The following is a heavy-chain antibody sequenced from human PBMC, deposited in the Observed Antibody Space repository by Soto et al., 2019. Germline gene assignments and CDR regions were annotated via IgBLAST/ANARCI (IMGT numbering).Heavy chain of an antibody. Sequence: QVQLQESGPGLVKPSETLSLTCTVSGGSVSSGSYYWSWIRQPPGKGLEWIGYIYYSGSTNYNPSLKSRDTISVDTSTNQYSLKLSSVTAADTAVYYWARDLGLYRAYCSGWARGRGWFDPWGQGTLVTVSS. CDR1: GGSVSSGSYY. CDR2: IYYSGST. V-gene: IGHV4-61*01. J-gene: IGHJ5*02. D-gene: IGHD6-19*01. CDR3: ARDLGLYRAYCSGWARGRGWFDP.